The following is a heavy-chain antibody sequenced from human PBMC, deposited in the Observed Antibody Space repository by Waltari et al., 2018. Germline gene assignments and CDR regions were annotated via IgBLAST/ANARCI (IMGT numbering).Heavy chain of an antibody. J-gene: IGHJ1*01. V-gene: IGHV3-23*03. CDR1: GFSFTSHA. D-gene: IGHD3-22*01. Sequence: EVQLLEFGGALVQPGGSLSLSCAASGFSFTSHARVWVRQSPGEGLGWVSIIYSGGSTYYADSVKGRFTVSRDNSKNTLYLEMHSLRTEDTAVYYCARTGRGNHYDSSDFQYWGQGTLVTVSS. CDR3: ARTGRGNHYDSSDFQY. CDR2: IIYSGGST.